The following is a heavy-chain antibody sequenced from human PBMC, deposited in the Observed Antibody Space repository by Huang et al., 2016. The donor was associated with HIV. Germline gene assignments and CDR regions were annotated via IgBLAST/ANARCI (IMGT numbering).Heavy chain of an antibody. D-gene: IGHD2-21*02. J-gene: IGHJ3*02. CDR3: AGSDSDGFDI. CDR1: GYTFASHN. Sequence: QVQLVQSGSELKKPGASVKVSCKASGYTFASHNIHWVRQAPGQGRQWRGGINTKSGNPMYAQGFTGRFVVSLDTSVRTAYLQISSLKAEDTAVYYCAGSDSDGFDIWGQGTLVTVSS. CDR2: INTKSGNP. V-gene: IGHV7-4-1*02.